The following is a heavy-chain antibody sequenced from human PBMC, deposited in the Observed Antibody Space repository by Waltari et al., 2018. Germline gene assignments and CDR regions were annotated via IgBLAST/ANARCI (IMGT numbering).Heavy chain of an antibody. CDR3: ARFRGSFHDAFDI. J-gene: IGHJ3*02. CDR1: GGSISSSSYY. V-gene: IGHV4-39*07. Sequence: QLQLQESGPGLVKPSETLSLTCTVSGGSISSSSYYWGWIRQPPGKGLEWIGSIYYSGSTYYNPSLKSRVTISRDNAKNSLYLQMNSLRAEDTAVYYCARFRGSFHDAFDIWGQGTMVTVSS. CDR2: IYYSGST. D-gene: IGHD1-26*01.